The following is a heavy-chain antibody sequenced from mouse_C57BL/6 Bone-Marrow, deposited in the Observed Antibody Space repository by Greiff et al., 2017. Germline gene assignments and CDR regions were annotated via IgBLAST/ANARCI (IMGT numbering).Heavy chain of an antibody. CDR1: GFTFSSYG. CDR3: ARQDY. J-gene: IGHJ2*01. V-gene: IGHV5-6*01. Sequence: EVKLVESGGDLVKPGGSLKLSCAASGFTFSSYGMSWVRQTPDKRLEWVGTISSGGGYTYYPDSVKGRFTISRDYAKNTRYLQKSSLKSEDTTMYYCARQDYWGQGTTLTVSS. CDR2: ISSGGGYT.